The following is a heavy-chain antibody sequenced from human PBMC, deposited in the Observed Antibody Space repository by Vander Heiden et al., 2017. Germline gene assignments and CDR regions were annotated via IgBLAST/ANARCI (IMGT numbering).Heavy chain of an antibody. V-gene: IGHV1-8*01. CDR3: ARENDILTGHRGWFDP. CDR2: MNPNSGNT. D-gene: IGHD3-9*01. J-gene: IGHJ5*02. CDR1: GYTFTSYD. Sequence: QVQLVQSGAEVKKPGASVKVSCKASGYTFTSYDINWVRQATGQGLEWMGWMNPNSGNTGYAQKFQGRVTMPRNTSISTAYMELSSLRSEDTAVYYCARENDILTGHRGWFDPWGQGTLVTVSS.